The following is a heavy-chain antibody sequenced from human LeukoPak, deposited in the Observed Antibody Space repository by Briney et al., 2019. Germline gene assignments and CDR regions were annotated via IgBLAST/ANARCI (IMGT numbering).Heavy chain of an antibody. CDR2: IYYSGST. V-gene: IGHV4-59*01. D-gene: IGHD4-17*01. Sequence: SETLSLTCTVPGGSISSYYWSWIRQPPGKGLEWIGYIYYSGSTNYNPSLKSRVTISVDTSKNQFSLKLSSVTAADTAVYYCARGDYGDHNYYYYGMDVWGQGTTVTVSS. CDR1: GGSISSYY. CDR3: ARGDYGDHNYYYYGMDV. J-gene: IGHJ6*02.